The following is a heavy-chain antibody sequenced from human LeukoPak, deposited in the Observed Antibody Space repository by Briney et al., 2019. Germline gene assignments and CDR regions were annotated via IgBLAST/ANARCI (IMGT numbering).Heavy chain of an antibody. Sequence: SETLSLTCTVSGGSISSSSYYWGWIRQPPGKGLEWIGNIYHSGITYSTPSLKSRVTISVDTSKNQFYLKLSSVTAADTAVYYCARGFNWNYLYYYYYMDVWGKGTTVTVSS. CDR1: GGSISSSSYY. V-gene: IGHV4-39*07. CDR2: IYHSGIT. CDR3: ARGFNWNYLYYYYYMDV. J-gene: IGHJ6*03. D-gene: IGHD1-7*01.